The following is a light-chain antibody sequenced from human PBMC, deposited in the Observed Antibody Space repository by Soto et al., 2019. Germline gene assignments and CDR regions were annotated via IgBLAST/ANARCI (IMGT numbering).Light chain of an antibody. V-gene: IGKV3-15*01. Sequence: EIVMTQSPATLSVSPGERATLSCRASQSVSNNLAWYQQKPGQAPRLLIYGASTRATGIPARFSGSGSGTEFTLTISSLQSEYFAVYHCQQYNNWPPISFGQGTRLEIK. CDR1: QSVSNN. J-gene: IGKJ5*01. CDR2: GAS. CDR3: QQYNNWPPIS.